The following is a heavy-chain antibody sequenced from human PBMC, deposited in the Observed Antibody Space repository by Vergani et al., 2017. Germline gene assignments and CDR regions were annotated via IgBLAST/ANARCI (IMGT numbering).Heavy chain of an antibody. Sequence: QVQLQESGPGLVKPSQTLSLTCTVSGASISSAGNFWGWTRQRPGEGLEWIGYIYHSGRTYYSPSLKSRLSISVDTSKNQFSLRRNSVTAADTAVYYCARVTGGPVTVANYYYYYMDVWGKGTTVTVSS. CDR2: IYHSGRT. D-gene: IGHD2-21*02. V-gene: IGHV4-31*03. J-gene: IGHJ6*03. CDR1: GASISSAGNF. CDR3: ARVTGGPVTVANYYYYYMDV.